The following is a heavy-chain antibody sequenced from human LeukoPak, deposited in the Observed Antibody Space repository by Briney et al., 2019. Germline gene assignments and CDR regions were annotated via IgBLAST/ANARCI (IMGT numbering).Heavy chain of an antibody. D-gene: IGHD2-15*01. CDR1: GFTFSTYA. Sequence: GGSLRLSCAASGFTFSTYAMNWVRQAPGKGLEWVSSISSGGSYIYYADSVKGRFTISRDNAENSLYLLMNSLRAEDTAVYYCARDGEALGYCSGGSCLPDYWGQGTLVTVSS. J-gene: IGHJ4*02. CDR3: ARDGEALGYCSGGSCLPDY. V-gene: IGHV3-21*01. CDR2: ISSGGSYI.